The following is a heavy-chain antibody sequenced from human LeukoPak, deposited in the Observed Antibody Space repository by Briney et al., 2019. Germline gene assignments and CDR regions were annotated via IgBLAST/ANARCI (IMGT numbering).Heavy chain of an antibody. CDR1: GFTFSSYS. CDR3: ARHMIAASPDY. V-gene: IGHV3-21*01. D-gene: IGHD6-13*01. Sequence: PGGSLRLSCEASGFTFSSYSMNWVRQAPGKGLGWVSSISSSSSYTYYADSVKGRFTISRDNAKNSLYLQMNSLRAEDTAVYYCARHMIAASPDYWGQGTLVTVSS. CDR2: ISSSSSYT. J-gene: IGHJ4*02.